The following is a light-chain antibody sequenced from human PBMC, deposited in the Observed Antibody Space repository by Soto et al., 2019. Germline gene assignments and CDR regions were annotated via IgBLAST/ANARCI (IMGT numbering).Light chain of an antibody. V-gene: IGLV2-14*01. CDR1: SSDVGGYNY. CDR3: SSYTGRNTYVV. J-gene: IGLJ2*01. CDR2: EVT. Sequence: QSVLTQPASVSGSPGQSITISCTGTSSDVGGYNYVSWYQQHPDKAPKLMIYEVTNRPSGVSHRFSGSKSGNTASLTISGLQAEDEADYYCSSYTGRNTYVVFGGGTKLTVL.